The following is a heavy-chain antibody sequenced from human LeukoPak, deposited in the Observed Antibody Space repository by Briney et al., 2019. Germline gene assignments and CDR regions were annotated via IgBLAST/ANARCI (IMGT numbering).Heavy chain of an antibody. CDR1: GFTFISYS. D-gene: IGHD2-2*01. Sequence: GGSLRLSCAASGFTFISYSMNWVRQAPGKGLEWVSSISSSSSYIYYADSVKGRFTISRDNAKNSLYLQMNSLRAEDTAVYYCARKVPAATRGQRAYYYYMDVWGKGTTVTVSS. CDR2: ISSSSSYI. CDR3: ARKVPAATRGQRAYYYYMDV. V-gene: IGHV3-21*01. J-gene: IGHJ6*03.